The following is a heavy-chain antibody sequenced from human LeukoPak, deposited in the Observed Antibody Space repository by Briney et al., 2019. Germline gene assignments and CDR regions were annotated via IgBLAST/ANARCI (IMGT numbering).Heavy chain of an antibody. CDR1: GFTFSSYA. CDR2: ISGSGGST. D-gene: IGHD6-13*01. CDR3: AKCPGVSQQLVDY. V-gene: IGHV3-23*01. Sequence: GGSLRLSCAASGFTFSSYAMSWVRQAPGKGLEWVSAISGSGGSTYYTDSVKGRCTISRDNSKNTLYLQMNSLRAEDAAVYYCAKCPGVSQQLVDYWGQGTLVTVSS. J-gene: IGHJ4*02.